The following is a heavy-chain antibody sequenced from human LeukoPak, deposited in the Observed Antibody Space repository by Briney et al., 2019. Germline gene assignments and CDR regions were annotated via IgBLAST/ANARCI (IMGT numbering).Heavy chain of an antibody. Sequence: GGSLRLSCAASGFTFSSYSMNWVRQAPGKGLEWVSSISSSSSYIYYADSVKGRFTISRDNAKNSLYLQMNSLRAEDTAVYYCARDHCSSTSCYTTYNWFDPWGQGTLVTASS. D-gene: IGHD2-2*02. V-gene: IGHV3-21*01. J-gene: IGHJ5*02. CDR1: GFTFSSYS. CDR2: ISSSSSYI. CDR3: ARDHCSSTSCYTTYNWFDP.